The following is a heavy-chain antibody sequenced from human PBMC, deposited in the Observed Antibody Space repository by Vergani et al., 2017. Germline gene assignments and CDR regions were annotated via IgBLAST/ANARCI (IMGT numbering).Heavy chain of an antibody. V-gene: IGHV1-18*01. J-gene: IGHJ6*03. Sequence: QVQLVQSGAEMKKPGASVNVSCKTSGYSFNSYGINWVRQAPGQGLEWLGWISGYDGKTKYVEKLQGRITVTIDTSTNSAYMELRGLRSDDTPVYYCARGGSIAAPSYLYYFYMDVWGKGTSVTVSS. D-gene: IGHD6-6*01. CDR3: ARGGSIAAPSYLYYFYMDV. CDR2: ISGYDGKT. CDR1: GYSFNSYG.